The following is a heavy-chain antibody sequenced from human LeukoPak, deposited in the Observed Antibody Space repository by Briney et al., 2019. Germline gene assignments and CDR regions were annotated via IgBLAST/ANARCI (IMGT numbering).Heavy chain of an antibody. CDR3: AKDRPGPPWAD. Sequence: PGGSLRLSCVASGVTFTTYTMSWVRQAPGKGGEGGAPINNNGGDTYYADSGKGGGTISRENTKKTLYLQMDRLRAEDTAVYYCAKDRPGPPWADWGQGTLLTVSS. D-gene: IGHD2-8*02. CDR2: INNNGGDT. CDR1: GVTFTTYT. J-gene: IGHJ4*02. V-gene: IGHV3-23*01.